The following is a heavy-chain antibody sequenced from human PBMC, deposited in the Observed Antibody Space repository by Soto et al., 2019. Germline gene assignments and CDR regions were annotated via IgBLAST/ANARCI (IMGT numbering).Heavy chain of an antibody. D-gene: IGHD2-21*01. CDR1: GVSISSGTHS. CDR2: IYVTAGST. CDR3: ARGGGATEGDPRWFDP. Sequence: QVQLQQSGSGLVKPSQTLSLTCAVSGVSISSGTHSWSWIRQAPGKGLEWIGYIYVTAGSTYYNPSLKSRVTMSVDTSKNHFSLKLTSMTAADTAVYYCARGGGATEGDPRWFDPWGQGTLVTVSS. J-gene: IGHJ5*02. V-gene: IGHV4-30-2*01.